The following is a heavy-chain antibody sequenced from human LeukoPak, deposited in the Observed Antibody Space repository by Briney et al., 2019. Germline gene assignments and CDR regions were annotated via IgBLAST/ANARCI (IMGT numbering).Heavy chain of an antibody. CDR2: IWYGGSNK. CDR3: AKDGGYCSSTSCYGINYYYMDV. J-gene: IGHJ6*03. V-gene: IGHV3-30*02. Sequence: GGSLRLSCAASGFTFSSYGMHWVRQAPGKGLEWVAVIWYGGSNKYYADSVKGRFTISRDNSKNTLYLQMNSLRAEDTAVYYCAKDGGYCSSTSCYGINYYYMDVWGKGTTVTVSS. CDR1: GFTFSSYG. D-gene: IGHD2-2*01.